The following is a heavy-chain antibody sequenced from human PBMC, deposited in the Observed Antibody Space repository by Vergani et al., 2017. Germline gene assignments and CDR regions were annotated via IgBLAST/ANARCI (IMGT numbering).Heavy chain of an antibody. D-gene: IGHD2-15*01. V-gene: IGHV4-34*01. Sequence: QVQLQQWGAGLLKPSETLSLTCAVYGGSSSGYYWSWIRQPPGKGLEWIGEINHSGSTNYNPSLKSRFTISVDTSKNQFSLKLSSVTAADTAVYYCARVGCSGGSCYSHSKKYTWFDPWGQGTLVTVSS. CDR1: GGSSSGYY. J-gene: IGHJ5*02. CDR2: INHSGST. CDR3: ARVGCSGGSCYSHSKKYTWFDP.